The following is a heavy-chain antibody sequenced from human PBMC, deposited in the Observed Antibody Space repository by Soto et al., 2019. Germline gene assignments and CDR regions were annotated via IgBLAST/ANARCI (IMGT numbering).Heavy chain of an antibody. CDR3: ARDPYSSSWYDY. CDR2: IIPIFGTA. J-gene: IGHJ4*02. V-gene: IGHV1-69*12. D-gene: IGHD6-13*01. CDR1: GGTFSSYA. Sequence: QVQLVQSGAEVKTPGSSVKVSCKASGGTFSSYAISWVRQAPGQGLEWMGGIIPIFGTANYAQKFQGRVTITADEYTSTAYLELSSLRSEDKAVYYCARDPYSSSWYDYWGQGTLVTVSS.